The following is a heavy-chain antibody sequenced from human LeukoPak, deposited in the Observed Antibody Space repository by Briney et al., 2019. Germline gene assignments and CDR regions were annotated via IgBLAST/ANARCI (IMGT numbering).Heavy chain of an antibody. CDR2: INPNSGGT. CDR3: ARDASSSSAPLNWFDP. D-gene: IGHD6-6*01. J-gene: IGHJ5*02. CDR1: GYTFTGYY. Sequence: ASVKVSCKASGYTFTGYYMHWVRQAPGQGLEWMEWINPNSGGTNYAQKFQGRVTMTRDTSISTAYMELSRLRSDDTAVYYCARDASSSSAPLNWFDPWGQGTLVTVSS. V-gene: IGHV1-2*02.